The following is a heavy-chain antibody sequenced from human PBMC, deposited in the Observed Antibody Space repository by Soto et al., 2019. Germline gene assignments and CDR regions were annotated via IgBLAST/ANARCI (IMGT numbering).Heavy chain of an antibody. CDR3: ARGYSSNLYYFDY. D-gene: IGHD6-13*01. Sequence: QVQLQESGPGLVKPSQTLSLTCTVSGGSISSGGYYWTWIRQHPGKGLEWIGYIYYSGSTYYSPSLKSRVSISVDTSKNQFSLKLRSLTAADTAVYYCARGYSSNLYYFDYWGHGTLVTVST. V-gene: IGHV4-31*03. J-gene: IGHJ4*01. CDR2: IYYSGST. CDR1: GGSISSGGYY.